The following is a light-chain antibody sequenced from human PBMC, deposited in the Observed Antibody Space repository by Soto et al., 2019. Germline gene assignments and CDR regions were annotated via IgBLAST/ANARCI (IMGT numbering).Light chain of an antibody. V-gene: IGLV2-14*01. J-gene: IGLJ3*02. CDR2: EVS. Sequence: HSVLTQPASVSGSPGQSITISCTGTSSDVGGYNYVSWYQQHPGKAPKLMIYEVSNRPSGVSNRFSGSKSGNTASLTISWLQAEDEADYYCSSYTSSSTRVFGGGTKLTVL. CDR1: SSDVGGYNY. CDR3: SSYTSSSTRV.